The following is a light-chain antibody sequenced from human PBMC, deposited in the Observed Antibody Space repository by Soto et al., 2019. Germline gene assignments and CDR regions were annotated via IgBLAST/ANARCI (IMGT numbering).Light chain of an antibody. CDR2: TAS. CDR1: QGIRDD. V-gene: IGKV1-6*01. CDR3: LQDYSYPRT. J-gene: IGKJ1*01. Sequence: AIQMTQSPFTLSASVGDRVTITCRASQGIRDDLSWYQQKAGKAPKLLIFTASKLNSGVPSRFSGSFSGTNFSLTISDLQPEDCATYYCLQDYSYPRTFGQGTKLEI.